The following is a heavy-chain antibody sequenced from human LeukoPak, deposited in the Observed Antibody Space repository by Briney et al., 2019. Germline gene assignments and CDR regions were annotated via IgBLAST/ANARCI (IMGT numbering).Heavy chain of an antibody. CDR1: GFTFSSYG. Sequence: PGGSLRLSCAASGFTFSSYGMHWVRQAPGKGLEWVAFIRYDGSNKYYADSVKGRFTISRDNSKNTLYLQMNSLRAEDTAVYYCARDPNWGPGLGIDYWGQGTLVTVSS. J-gene: IGHJ4*02. CDR3: ARDPNWGPGLGIDY. D-gene: IGHD7-27*01. V-gene: IGHV3-30*02. CDR2: IRYDGSNK.